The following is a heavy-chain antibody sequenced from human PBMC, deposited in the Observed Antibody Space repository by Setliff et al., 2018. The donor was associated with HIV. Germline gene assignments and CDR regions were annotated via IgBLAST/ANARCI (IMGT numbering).Heavy chain of an antibody. CDR3: ARRTIDYYYMDV. J-gene: IGHJ6*03. Sequence: ASVKVSCKASGYTFTSYGISWVRQAPGQGLEWMGWISAYNGNTNYAQKFQGRVTMTTDASTSTAYMELRSLRSDDTAVYYCARRTIDYYYMDVWGKGTTVTVSS. CDR1: GYTFTSYG. V-gene: IGHV1-18*01. CDR2: ISAYNGNT.